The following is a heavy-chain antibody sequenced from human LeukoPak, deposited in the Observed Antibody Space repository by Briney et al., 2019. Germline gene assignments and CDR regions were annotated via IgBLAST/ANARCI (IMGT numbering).Heavy chain of an antibody. D-gene: IGHD1-26*01. J-gene: IGHJ4*02. CDR3: TTDGVGVEGATYDN. Sequence: GGSLRLSRAASGFTFINAWMAWVRQAPGKGLEWVGRIKAKAHGGTIEYAAPVKGRFTISRDDSKNTLYLQMNSLKTEDTAVYYCTTDGVGVEGATYDNWGQGTLVSVSS. CDR1: GFTFINAW. CDR2: IKAKAHGGTI. V-gene: IGHV3-15*01.